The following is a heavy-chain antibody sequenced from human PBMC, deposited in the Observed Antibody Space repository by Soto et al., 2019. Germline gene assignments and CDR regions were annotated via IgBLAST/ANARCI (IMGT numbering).Heavy chain of an antibody. CDR3: ATRITVFGLLIPPFDP. CDR2: INHTGGT. CDR1: GGSVNGYY. V-gene: IGHV4-34*01. D-gene: IGHD3-3*01. J-gene: IGHJ5*02. Sequence: PSETLSLTFAVYGGSVNGYYCNWIRQPPGKGLEWIGEINHTGGTHYNPSLKSRVTMSVDTSKNQFSLRLSSVTAADTAIYYCATRITVFGLLIPPFDPWGQGTQVTVSS.